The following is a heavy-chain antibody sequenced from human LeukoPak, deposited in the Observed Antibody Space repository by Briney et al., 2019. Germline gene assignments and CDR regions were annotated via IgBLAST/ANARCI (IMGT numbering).Heavy chain of an antibody. CDR2: ISESGVAT. J-gene: IGHJ4*02. CDR3: ATVGVGWVAFEY. V-gene: IGHV3-23*01. Sequence: WGSLRLSCAAPGFIFSHSAMTWVRQTPGKGLEWGSGISESGVATYYAGSAKGRFTISRDNSKNTLYPQMNSLRSDDTAVYYCATVGVGWVAFEYWGQGALSPSPQ. CDR1: GFIFSHSA. D-gene: IGHD3-16*01.